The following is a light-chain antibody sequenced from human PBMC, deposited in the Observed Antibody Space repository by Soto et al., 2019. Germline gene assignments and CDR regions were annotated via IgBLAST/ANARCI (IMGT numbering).Light chain of an antibody. Sequence: QSALTQPASVSGSPGQSITISCTGTSSDIGAYNYVSWYQQHPGKAPKLIIYDVTNRPAGISSRFSASKSGNTASLTISVLQAEDEADYYCCSYKSSSTLCVFGTGTKVTVL. V-gene: IGLV2-14*03. CDR2: DVT. CDR3: CSYKSSSTLCV. CDR1: SSDIGAYNY. J-gene: IGLJ1*01.